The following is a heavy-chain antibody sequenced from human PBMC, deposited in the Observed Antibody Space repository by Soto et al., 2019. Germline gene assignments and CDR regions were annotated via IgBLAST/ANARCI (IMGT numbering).Heavy chain of an antibody. Sequence: GGSLRLSCAASGFTFSSYLMSWVRQAPGKGLEWVANIKQDGSEKYYVDSVRGRFIISRDNAKNSLYLQMNSLRAEDTAVYYCARDPYGAYYFDSWGLGTLVTVSS. CDR1: GFTFSSYL. CDR2: IKQDGSEK. D-gene: IGHD4-17*01. V-gene: IGHV3-7*01. J-gene: IGHJ4*02. CDR3: ARDPYGAYYFDS.